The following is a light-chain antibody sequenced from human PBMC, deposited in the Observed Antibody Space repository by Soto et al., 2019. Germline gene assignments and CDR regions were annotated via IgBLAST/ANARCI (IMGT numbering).Light chain of an antibody. CDR2: DNN. Sequence: QSVLTQSPSVSAAPGQKVTISCSGSSSNIGNNYVSWYQQLPGTAPKLLVYDNNKRPSGIPDRFSGSKSGTSATLGITGLQTGDEADYYCGTRDGRLSGYVFCTGTKVTVL. V-gene: IGLV1-51*01. CDR3: GTRDGRLSGYV. J-gene: IGLJ1*01. CDR1: SSNIGNNY.